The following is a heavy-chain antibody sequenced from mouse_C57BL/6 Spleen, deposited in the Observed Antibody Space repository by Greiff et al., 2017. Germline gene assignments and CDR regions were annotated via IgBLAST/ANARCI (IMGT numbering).Heavy chain of an antibody. J-gene: IGHJ2*01. D-gene: IGHD1-1*01. CDR3: ATPSITTVVDYFDY. Sequence: QVQLQQSGPELVKPGASVKISCKASGYTFTDYYINWVKQRPGQGLEWIGWIFPGSGSTYYNEKFKGKATLTVDKSSSTAYMLLSSLTSEDSAVYFCATPSITTVVDYFDYWGQGTTLTVSS. V-gene: IGHV1-75*01. CDR2: IFPGSGST. CDR1: GYTFTDYY.